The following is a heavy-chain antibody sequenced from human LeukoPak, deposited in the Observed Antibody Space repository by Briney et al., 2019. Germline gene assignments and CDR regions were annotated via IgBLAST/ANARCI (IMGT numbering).Heavy chain of an antibody. CDR2: IDPSDSYT. CDR1: GYIFTSYW. V-gene: IGHV5-10-1*01. CDR3: ARLPKLWFGEFLY. J-gene: IGHJ4*02. Sequence: GESLKISCQGSGYIFTSYWISWVRQMPGKGLEWMGRIDPSDSYTNYSPSFQGHVTISADKSISTAYLQWSSLKASDTAMYYCARLPKLWFGEFLYWGQGTLVTVSS. D-gene: IGHD3-10*01.